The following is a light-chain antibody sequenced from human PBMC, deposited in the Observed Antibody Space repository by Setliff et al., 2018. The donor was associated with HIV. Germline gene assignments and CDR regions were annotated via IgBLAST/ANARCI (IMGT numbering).Light chain of an antibody. J-gene: IGLJ1*01. CDR2: EIT. CDR1: SSDVGGYNY. V-gene: IGLV2-11*01. CDR3: NSYASSNSFV. Sequence: QSALTQPRSVSGSPGQSVTISCTGTSSDVGGYNYVSWYQQHPGKAPKLLIYEITKRPSGVPDRFSGSKSGNTASLTVSGLQAEDEADYYCNSYASSNSFVFGTGTKVTVL.